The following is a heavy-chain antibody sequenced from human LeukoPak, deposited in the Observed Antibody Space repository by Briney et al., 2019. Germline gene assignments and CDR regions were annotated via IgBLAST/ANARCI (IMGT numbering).Heavy chain of an antibody. CDR3: ARVRGSYYMDV. J-gene: IGHJ6*03. V-gene: IGHV3-21*01. CDR1: GFTFSSYN. CDR2: ITSSSNYI. Sequence: GGSLRLSCAASGFTFSSYNMNWVRQAPGKGLEWVSSITSSSNYIYYADSVKGRFTISRDNAKNSLYLQMNSLRAEDTGVYYCARVRGSYYMDVWGKGTTVTVSS.